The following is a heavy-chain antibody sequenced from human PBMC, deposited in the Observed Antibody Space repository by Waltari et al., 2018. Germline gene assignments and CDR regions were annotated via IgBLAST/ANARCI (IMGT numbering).Heavy chain of an antibody. D-gene: IGHD6-13*01. CDR1: GGSISSSSYY. V-gene: IGHV4-39*07. Sequence: QLQLQESGPGLVKPSETLSLTCTVSGGSISSSSYYWGWIRQPPGKGLEGIGSIYYSGSTYYNPSLKSRVTISVDTSKNQFSLKLSSVTAADTAVYYCARVAAARTIDYWGQGTLVTVSS. CDR2: IYYSGST. J-gene: IGHJ4*02. CDR3: ARVAAARTIDY.